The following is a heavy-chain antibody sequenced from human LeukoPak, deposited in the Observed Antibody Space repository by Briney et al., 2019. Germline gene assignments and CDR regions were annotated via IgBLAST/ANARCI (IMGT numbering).Heavy chain of an antibody. V-gene: IGHV3-74*01. CDR2: INNDGSST. CDR1: GFNFSSYW. D-gene: IGHD3-22*01. CDR3: ARSHYYESSGYFSYYYGLDV. Sequence: PGGSLRLSCEASGFNFSSYWMHWVRQAPGKGLLCVSRINNDGSSTREADSVKGRITISRDNAKNTLYLQMNSLRAEDTAVYYCARSHYYESSGYFSYYYGLDVWGPGTTVTVSS. J-gene: IGHJ6*02.